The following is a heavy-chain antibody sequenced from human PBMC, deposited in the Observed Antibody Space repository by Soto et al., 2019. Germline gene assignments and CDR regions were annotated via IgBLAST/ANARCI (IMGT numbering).Heavy chain of an antibody. D-gene: IGHD3-22*01. J-gene: IGHJ4*02. CDR3: TTDSYSTMIVVRFDY. Sequence: SLRLSCAASGFTFSSYGMHWVRQAPGKGLEWVAVISYDGSNKYYADSVKGRFTISRDNSKNTVYLQMNSLKTEDTGIYYCTTDSYSTMIVVRFDYWGQGTLVTVSS. CDR1: GFTFSSYG. V-gene: IGHV3-30*03. CDR2: ISYDGSNK.